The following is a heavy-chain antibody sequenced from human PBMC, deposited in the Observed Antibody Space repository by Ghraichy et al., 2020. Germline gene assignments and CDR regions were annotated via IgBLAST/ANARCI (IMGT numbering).Heavy chain of an antibody. CDR2: ISKSADDT. CDR3: AKTASPHYYFMDV. D-gene: IGHD2-21*02. J-gene: IGHJ6*03. Sequence: SCAASGFTFGSYAMRWVRQTPGKGLEWVSAISKSADDTYYADSVRGRFTISRDNSKNTLYLHMDSLRAEDSAVYYCAKTASPHYYFMDVWGKGTTVTVSS. V-gene: IGHV3-23*01. CDR1: GFTFGSYA.